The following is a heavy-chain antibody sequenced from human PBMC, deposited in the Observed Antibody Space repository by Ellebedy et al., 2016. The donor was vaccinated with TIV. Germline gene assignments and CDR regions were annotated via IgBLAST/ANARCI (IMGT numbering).Heavy chain of an antibody. CDR3: ATVGRDGYHSLFVY. J-gene: IGHJ4*02. V-gene: IGHV1-18*01. D-gene: IGHD5-24*01. CDR2: ISAYNGNT. Sequence: ASVKVSCKASGYTFTSYGISWVRQAPGQGLEWMGWISAYNGNTNYAQKLQGRVTMTTDTSTSTAYMELSSLRSEDTAVYYCATVGRDGYHSLFVYWGQGTLVTVSS. CDR1: GYTFTSYG.